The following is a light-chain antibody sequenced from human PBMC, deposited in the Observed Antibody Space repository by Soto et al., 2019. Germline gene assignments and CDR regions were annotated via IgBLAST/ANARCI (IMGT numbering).Light chain of an antibody. CDR3: QQYNNWPPIT. Sequence: EIVMTQSPATLSVSPGERATLSCRGSPSVRSKLAWYQQKPGQAPRLLIYDASTRATGIPARFSGSGSGTEFTLTISSLQSEDFAVYYCQQYNNWPPITFGQGTRLEIK. J-gene: IGKJ5*01. CDR2: DAS. CDR1: PSVRSK. V-gene: IGKV3-15*01.